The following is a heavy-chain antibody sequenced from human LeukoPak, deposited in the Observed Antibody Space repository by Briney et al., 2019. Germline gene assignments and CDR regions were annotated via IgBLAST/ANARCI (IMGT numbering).Heavy chain of an antibody. CDR1: GFSFSSTW. CDR3: ARDRYYVADY. J-gene: IGHJ4*02. Sequence: GGSLRLSCAASGFSFSSTWMHWVRQVPGKGLVWVSRINSDGSTIYADSVKGRFTISRDNTKNTLYLQMNSLRADETAVYYCARDRYYVADYWGQGTLVSVSS. D-gene: IGHD3-10*02. CDR2: INSDGST. V-gene: IGHV3-74*01.